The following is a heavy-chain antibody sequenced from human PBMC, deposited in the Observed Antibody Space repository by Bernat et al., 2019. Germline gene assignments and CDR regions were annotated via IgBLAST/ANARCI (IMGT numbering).Heavy chain of an antibody. CDR1: GFTFSSYG. CDR2: ISYDGSNK. Sequence: QVQLEESGGGVVQPGRSLRLSCAASGFTFSSYGMHWVRQAPGKGLEWVAVISYDGSNKYYADSVKGRFTISRDYSKNTLYLQMNSLRAEDAAVYYCERSPGVEVQSFDYWGQGTLVTVSS. D-gene: IGHD2-15*01. V-gene: IGHV3-30*03. J-gene: IGHJ4*02. CDR3: ERSPGVEVQSFDY.